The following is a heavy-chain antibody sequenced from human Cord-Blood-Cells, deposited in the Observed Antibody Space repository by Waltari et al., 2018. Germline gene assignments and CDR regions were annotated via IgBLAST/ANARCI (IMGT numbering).Heavy chain of an antibody. CDR3: AREIGRGFDP. D-gene: IGHD3-16*01. Sequence: EVQLVESGGGLVKPGGSLSLSWAAPGFTSSSYSMNWVRQAPGKGLEWVSSISSSRSYIYYADSVKGRFTISRDNAKNSLYLQMNSLRAEDTAVYYCAREIGRGFDPWGQGTLVTVSS. J-gene: IGHJ5*02. CDR1: GFTSSSYS. V-gene: IGHV3-21*01. CDR2: ISSSRSYI.